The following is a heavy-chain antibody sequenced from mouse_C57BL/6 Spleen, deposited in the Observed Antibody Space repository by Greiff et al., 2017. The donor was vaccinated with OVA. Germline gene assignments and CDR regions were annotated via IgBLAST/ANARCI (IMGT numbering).Heavy chain of an antibody. V-gene: IGHV1-50*01. J-gene: IGHJ1*03. Sequence: QVQLQQPGAELVKPGASVKLSCKASGYTFTSYWMQWVNQRPGQGLEWIGEIDTSDRYTNYNQKFKGKATLTVATSSSTAYMQLSILTSEDSADYYCARRGYDYDGGDWYFDVWGTGTTVTVSS. D-gene: IGHD2-4*01. CDR3: ARRGYDYDGGDWYFDV. CDR2: IDTSDRYT. CDR1: GYTFTSYW.